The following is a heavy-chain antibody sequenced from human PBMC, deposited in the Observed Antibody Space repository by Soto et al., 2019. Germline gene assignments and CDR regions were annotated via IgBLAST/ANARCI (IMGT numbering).Heavy chain of an antibody. V-gene: IGHV4-31*03. CDR2: IYYSGST. CDR1: GGSISSAGYY. D-gene: IGHD2-15*01. Sequence: SETLSLTCTVSGGSISSAGYYWSWIRQHPGKGLEWIGYIYYSGSTYYNPSLKSRVTISVDTSKNQFSLKLSSVTAADTAVYYCARDLSRVYGGTLYYYYGMDVWGQGTTVTVSS. J-gene: IGHJ6*02. CDR3: ARDLSRVYGGTLYYYYGMDV.